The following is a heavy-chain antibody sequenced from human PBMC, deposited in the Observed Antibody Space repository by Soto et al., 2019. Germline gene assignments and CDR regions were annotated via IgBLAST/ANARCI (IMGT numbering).Heavy chain of an antibody. CDR1: GGSITSGNTYS. CDR2: ISHTGST. Sequence: QLQLQESGSGLVKPSQTLSLTCAVSGGSITSGNTYSWSWIRQPPGKGLEWIGSISHTGSTSYNLSLKSRVSMSVDKSKNQFSLKLSSVTAADMAVYYCARAVTPYFGTWFYPWGQGTLVTVSS. J-gene: IGHJ5*02. D-gene: IGHD3-10*01. V-gene: IGHV4-30-2*01. CDR3: ARAVTPYFGTWFYP.